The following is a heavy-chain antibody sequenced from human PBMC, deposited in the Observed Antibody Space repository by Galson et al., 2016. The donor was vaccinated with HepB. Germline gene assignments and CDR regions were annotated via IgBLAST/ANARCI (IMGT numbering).Heavy chain of an antibody. CDR1: GFTFTDHW. D-gene: IGHD6-25*01. CDR2: IKQDGSEK. J-gene: IGHJ5*01. Sequence: SLRLSCAASGFTFTDHWMTWVRQAQGKGLEWVANIKQDGSEKHYVDSVRGRFTISRDNAKDSMYLQMNSLRAEDTAVYYCVRSERRRGLPEDSWWFDSWGQGTLVTVSS. V-gene: IGHV3-7*03. CDR3: VRSERRRGLPEDSWWFDS.